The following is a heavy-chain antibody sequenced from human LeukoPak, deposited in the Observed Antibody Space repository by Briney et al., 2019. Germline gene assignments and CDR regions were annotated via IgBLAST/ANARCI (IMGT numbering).Heavy chain of an antibody. Sequence: ASVKVSCKASGYTFTENYIHWVRQAPGQGLEWMGLISPYTGAANYTQNFQGRVTMTRDTSVSTAYMHLSGLRSDDTAVYYCARGKSGYSPWGQGTPVTVSS. CDR2: ISPYTGAA. CDR1: GYTFTENY. V-gene: IGHV1-2*02. J-gene: IGHJ4*02. D-gene: IGHD3-22*01. CDR3: ARGKSGYSP.